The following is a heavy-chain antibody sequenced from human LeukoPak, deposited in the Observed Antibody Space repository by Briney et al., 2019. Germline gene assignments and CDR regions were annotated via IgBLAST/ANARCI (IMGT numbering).Heavy chain of an antibody. Sequence: GGSLRLSCAASGFTFSSYWMSWVRQAPGKGLEWVASIKQDGSEKYYVDSVKGRVTISRDNAKNSLYLQMNSLRAEDTAVYYCARVFGAGYSDYWGQGTLVTVSS. CDR1: GFTFSSYW. D-gene: IGHD4/OR15-4a*01. J-gene: IGHJ4*02. V-gene: IGHV3-7*01. CDR3: ARVFGAGYSDY. CDR2: IKQDGSEK.